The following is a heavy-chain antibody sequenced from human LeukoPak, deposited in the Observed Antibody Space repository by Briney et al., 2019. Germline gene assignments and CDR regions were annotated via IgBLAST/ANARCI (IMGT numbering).Heavy chain of an antibody. CDR1: GFTFSSYA. D-gene: IGHD2-15*01. CDR2: ISYDGGNK. J-gene: IGHJ4*02. CDR3: AKDLWRGYCSGGSCYSVPTPFDY. V-gene: IGHV3-30*18. Sequence: PGRSLRLSCAASGFTFSSYAMHWVRQAPGKGLEWVAIISYDGGNKYYADSVKGRFTISRDNSKNTLYLQMNSLRAEDTAVYYCAKDLWRGYCSGGSCYSVPTPFDYWGQGTLVTVSS.